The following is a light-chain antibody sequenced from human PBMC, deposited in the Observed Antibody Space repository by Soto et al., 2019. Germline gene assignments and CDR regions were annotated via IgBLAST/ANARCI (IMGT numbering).Light chain of an antibody. V-gene: IGLV1-51*01. CDR1: SSNIGNNY. CDR3: ATWDGSLPAEV. J-gene: IGLJ2*01. CDR2: DNN. Sequence: QSALTQPASVSGSPGQSITISCTGSSSNIGNNYVSWYQPLPGTAPKLLIYDNNKRPSGIPDRFSGSKSGTSGTLDITGLQTGDEADYYCATWDGSLPAEVFGGGTKLTVL.